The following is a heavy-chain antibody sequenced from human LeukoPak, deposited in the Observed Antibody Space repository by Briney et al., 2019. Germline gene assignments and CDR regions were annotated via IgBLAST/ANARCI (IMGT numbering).Heavy chain of an antibody. CDR1: GFTVSSNY. J-gene: IGHJ4*02. V-gene: IGHV3-53*01. Sequence: GGSLRLSCAASGFTVSSNYMSWVRQAPGKGLEWVSVIYSGGSTYYADSVKGRFTISRDNSKNTLYLQMNSLRAEDTAVYYCASGPGSDYGSGSYYRSFDYWGQGTLVTVSS. CDR2: IYSGGST. CDR3: ASGPGSDYGSGSYYRSFDY. D-gene: IGHD3-10*01.